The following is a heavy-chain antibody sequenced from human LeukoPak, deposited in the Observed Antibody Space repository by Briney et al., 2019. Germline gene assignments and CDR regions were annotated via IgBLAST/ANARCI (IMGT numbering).Heavy chain of an antibody. V-gene: IGHV3-74*01. CDR3: ARDDVVSRTGLGDS. J-gene: IGHJ4*02. Sequence: TGGSLRLSCAASGFTFSNYWMQWVRQAPGKGLAWVSHINSDGSHTTYADSVKGRFTISRDNVKNTVHLHMNTLRAEDTAVYYCARDDVVSRTGLGDSWGQGTLVTVSA. CDR2: INSDGSHT. D-gene: IGHD5/OR15-5a*01. CDR1: GFTFSNYW.